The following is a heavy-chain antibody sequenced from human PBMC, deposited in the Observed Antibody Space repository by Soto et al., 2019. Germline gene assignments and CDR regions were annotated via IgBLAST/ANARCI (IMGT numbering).Heavy chain of an antibody. CDR1: GGSISGSSYY. D-gene: IGHD2-2*01. J-gene: IGHJ4*02. CDR3: ARHYSTTSAFDS. Sequence: SETLSLTCAVSGGSISGSSYYWGWIRQPPGEGLEWIGSIYYSGNTYYNPSLKSRISISIHTSEEQFSLPLTSVTATDTAVYYCARHYSTTSAFDSWGQGTLVTVSS. CDR2: IYYSGNT. V-gene: IGHV4-39*01.